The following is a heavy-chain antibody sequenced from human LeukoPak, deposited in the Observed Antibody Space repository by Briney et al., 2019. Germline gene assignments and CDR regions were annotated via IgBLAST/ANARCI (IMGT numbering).Heavy chain of an antibody. J-gene: IGHJ4*02. V-gene: IGHV3-15*01. CDR1: GFPFSNAW. D-gene: IGHD3-22*01. CDR3: ARDGYYDSSGYYGY. CDR2: IKSKVDGGTT. Sequence: PGGSLRLSCATSGFPFSNAWMHWVRQAPGKGLEWVGHIKSKVDGGTTDYAAPVKGAFTISRDDSRSTLYLQMNSLSIEDTAVYYCARDGYYDSSGYYGYWGQGTLVTVSS.